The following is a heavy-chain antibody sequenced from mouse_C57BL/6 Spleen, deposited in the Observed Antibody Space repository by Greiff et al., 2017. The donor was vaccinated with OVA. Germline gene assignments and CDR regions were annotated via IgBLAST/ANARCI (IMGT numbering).Heavy chain of an antibody. CDR1: GFTFNTYA. CDR2: IRSKSSNYAT. J-gene: IGHJ4*01. CDR3: VRANWDAMDY. D-gene: IGHD4-1*01. V-gene: IGHV10-3*01. Sequence: EVQLVESGGGLVQPKGSLKLSCAASGFTFNTYAMHWVRQAPGKGLEWVARIRSKSSNYATYYTGTVKDRFTISRDDSQSMLYLQMNNLKTEDTAMYDCVRANWDAMDYWGQGTSVTVSS.